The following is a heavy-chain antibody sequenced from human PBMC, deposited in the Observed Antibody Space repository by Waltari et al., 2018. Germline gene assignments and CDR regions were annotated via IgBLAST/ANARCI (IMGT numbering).Heavy chain of an antibody. J-gene: IGHJ4*02. CDR2: VSPDLGIT. D-gene: IGHD4-4*01. CDR3: VCYSGMMWAAFDY. CDR1: GDIFDSYT. V-gene: IGHV1-69*02. Sequence: QVHLVQAGAEVKKAGPSVKVACKTSGDIFDSYTCSWGRQAPGHGLEWLVRVSPDLGITNYAQGFRDRATITRDKSTGAVYMDLNTLTSGDTAVYFCVCYSGMMWAAFDYWAQGTLVIVSS.